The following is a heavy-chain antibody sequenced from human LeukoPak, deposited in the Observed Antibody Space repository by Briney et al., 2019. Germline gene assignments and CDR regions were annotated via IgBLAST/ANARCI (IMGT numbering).Heavy chain of an antibody. CDR2: INHSGST. D-gene: IGHD3-9*01. CDR1: GGSFSGYY. V-gene: IGHV4-34*01. CDR3: ARTLLLRYFDWLLGSHFDY. J-gene: IGHJ4*02. Sequence: SGTLSLTCAVYGGSFSGYYWSRIRQPPGKGLEWIGEINHSGSTNYNPSLKSRVTISVDTSKNQFSLKLSSVTAADTAVYYCARTLLLRYFDWLLGSHFDYWGQGTLVTVSS.